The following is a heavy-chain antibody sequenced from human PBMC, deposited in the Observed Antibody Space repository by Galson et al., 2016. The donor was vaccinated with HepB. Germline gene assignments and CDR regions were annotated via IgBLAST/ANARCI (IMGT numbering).Heavy chain of an antibody. CDR2: IWYDASNK. CDR1: GFTFSSYA. J-gene: IGHJ4*02. V-gene: IGHV3-33*01. D-gene: IGHD1-26*01. Sequence: SLRLSCAASGFTFSSYAMHWVRQAPGKGLEWVAVIWYDASNKYYADSVKGRFTISRDNSNNTLYLQMNSLRAEDTAVYYCARALIGASRLDYWGQGTLVTVSS. CDR3: ARALIGASRLDY.